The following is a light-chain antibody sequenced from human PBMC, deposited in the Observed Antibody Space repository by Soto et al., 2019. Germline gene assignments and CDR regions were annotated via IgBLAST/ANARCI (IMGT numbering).Light chain of an antibody. CDR2: NVS. Sequence: DAVMTQSPLSLPVTLGQPASISCKSSQNLLYSDGNTYLNWFQQRPGQSPRRLIANVSNRDSEVTDRFSGSGSGSDFTLKISRVEAEDVGIYYCMQGTHWPYTFGQGTKLEIK. CDR3: MQGTHWPYT. J-gene: IGKJ2*01. CDR1: QNLLYSDGNTY. V-gene: IGKV2-30*01.